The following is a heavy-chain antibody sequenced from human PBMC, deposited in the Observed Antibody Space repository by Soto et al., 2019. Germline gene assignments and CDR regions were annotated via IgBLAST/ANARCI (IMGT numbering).Heavy chain of an antibody. CDR2: IFYTGKT. J-gene: IGHJ5*02. CDR1: GASLTRGVYY. D-gene: IGHD2-15*01. CDR3: ARVLEVAGGFDP. V-gene: IGHV4-61*08. Sequence: SETLSLTCSVSGASLTRGVYYWSWVRQPPGRQLEWIGYIFYTGKTNYNPSLKSRVTISLDTSKNQFSLRLDSVTAADTAVYYCARVLEVAGGFDPWGQGTLVTVSS.